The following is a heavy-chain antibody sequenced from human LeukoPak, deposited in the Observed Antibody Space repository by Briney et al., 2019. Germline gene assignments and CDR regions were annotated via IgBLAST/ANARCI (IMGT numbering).Heavy chain of an antibody. CDR2: INPNSGGT. CDR1: GYTFTGYY. CDR3: ARVVVPAAIRGGYDY. Sequence: ASVKVSSKASGYTFTGYYMHWVRQAPGQGLEWMGWINPNSGGTNYAQKFQGRVTMTRDTSISTAYMELSRLRSDDTAVYYCARVVVPAAIRGGYDYWGQGTLVTVSS. V-gene: IGHV1-2*02. D-gene: IGHD2-2*02. J-gene: IGHJ4*02.